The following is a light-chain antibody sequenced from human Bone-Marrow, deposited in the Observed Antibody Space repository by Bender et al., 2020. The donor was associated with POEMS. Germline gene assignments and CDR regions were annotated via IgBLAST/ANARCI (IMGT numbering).Light chain of an antibody. J-gene: IGLJ2*01. CDR2: QDR. CDR3: QAWDSSAGGG. CDR1: KLGDKY. Sequence: SYALTQPPSVSVSPGQTASITCSGDKLGDKYVFWYQQKPGQSPVLVIYQDRKRPSGIPGRFSGSNSGNTATLTIVGTQSMDEADYYCQAWDSSAGGGFGGGTKLTVL. V-gene: IGLV3-1*01.